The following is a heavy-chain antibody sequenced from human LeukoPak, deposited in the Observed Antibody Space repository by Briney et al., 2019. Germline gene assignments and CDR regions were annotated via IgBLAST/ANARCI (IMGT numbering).Heavy chain of an antibody. CDR2: INPSGGST. Sequence: ASVKVSCKASGYTFTGYYMHWVRQAPGQGLEWMGIINPSGGSTSYAQKFQGRVTMTRDTSTSTVYMELGSLRSEDTAVYYCARASYDSSDYEFFQHWGQGTLVTVSS. CDR1: GYTFTGYY. J-gene: IGHJ1*01. D-gene: IGHD3-22*01. CDR3: ARASYDSSDYEFFQH. V-gene: IGHV1-46*01.